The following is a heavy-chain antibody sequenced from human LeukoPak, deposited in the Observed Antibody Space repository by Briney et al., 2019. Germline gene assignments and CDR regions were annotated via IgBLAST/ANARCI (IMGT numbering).Heavy chain of an antibody. V-gene: IGHV3-7*01. CDR2: MKEDGSEK. J-gene: IGHJ4*02. CDR1: GFTFSSYS. CDR3: ATRGTVGD. Sequence: AGGSLRLSCAASGFTFSSYSMNWVRQAPGKGLEWVANMKEDGSEKYYVDSVKGRFTISRDNAKNSLYLQMDSLRVEDTAVYYCATRGTVGDWGQGTPVTVSS. D-gene: IGHD4-23*01.